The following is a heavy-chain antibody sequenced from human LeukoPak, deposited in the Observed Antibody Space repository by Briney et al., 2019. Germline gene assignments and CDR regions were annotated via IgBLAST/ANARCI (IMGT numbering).Heavy chain of an antibody. CDR2: ISSSSSYI. V-gene: IGHV3-21*01. J-gene: IGHJ4*02. Sequence: GGSLRLSCAASGFTFSSYSMNWVRQTPGKGLEWVSSISSSSSYIYYADSVKGRFTISRDNAKNSLYLQMNSLRAEDTAVYYCARATPTASSMLWGQGTLVTVSS. CDR1: GFTFSSYS. D-gene: IGHD2/OR15-2a*01. CDR3: ARATPTASSML.